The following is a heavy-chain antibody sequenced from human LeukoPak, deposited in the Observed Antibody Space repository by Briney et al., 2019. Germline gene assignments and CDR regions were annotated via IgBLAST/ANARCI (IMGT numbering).Heavy chain of an antibody. V-gene: IGHV4-34*01. Sequence: PSETLSLTCAVYGGSFSGYYWSWIRQPPGKGLEWIGEINHSGSTNYNPSLKSRVTISVDTSKNQFSLKLSSVTAADTAVYYCARPYYGDYGNYYYMDVWGKGTTVTISS. CDR1: GGSFSGYY. CDR2: INHSGST. J-gene: IGHJ6*03. D-gene: IGHD4-17*01. CDR3: ARPYYGDYGNYYYMDV.